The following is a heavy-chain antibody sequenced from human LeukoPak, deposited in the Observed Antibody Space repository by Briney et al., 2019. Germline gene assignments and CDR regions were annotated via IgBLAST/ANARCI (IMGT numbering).Heavy chain of an antibody. CDR2: ISSDGFGT. V-gene: IGHV3-64*04. CDR1: GFTFRSYV. Sequence: GGSLRLSCSASGFTFRSYVMHWVRQAPGKGLEYVSAISSDGFGTYYADSVKGRFTISRDDSKNTLYLQMNSLKTEDTAVYYCTTGTSWQYQLLLSVDYWGQGTLVTVSS. D-gene: IGHD2-2*01. CDR3: TTGTSWQYQLLLSVDY. J-gene: IGHJ4*02.